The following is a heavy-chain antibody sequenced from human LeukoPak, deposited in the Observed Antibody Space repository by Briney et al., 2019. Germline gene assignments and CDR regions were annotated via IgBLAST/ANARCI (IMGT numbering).Heavy chain of an antibody. CDR1: GFTVSDYY. D-gene: IGHD6-19*01. CDR2: IYSGGTT. Sequence: GGSLRLSCAASGFTVSDYYMTWVRQTPGMGFEWVSVIYSGGTTYYADSVKSRFTISRDNSKNTLYLQMNSLRAEDTAVYYCTRVTPYSSGWRPFDCWGQGTLVTVSS. V-gene: IGHV3-66*01. J-gene: IGHJ4*02. CDR3: TRVTPYSSGWRPFDC.